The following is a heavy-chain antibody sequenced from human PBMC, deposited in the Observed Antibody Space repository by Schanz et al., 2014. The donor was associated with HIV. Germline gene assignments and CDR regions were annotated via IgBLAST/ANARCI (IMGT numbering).Heavy chain of an antibody. Sequence: EVQVAETGGGLIQPGGSLRLSCVASGFNVSRSYISWVRQAPGKGLEWVSVMYSDGATHYEDSVEGRFTLPRDSPKNILYLQMTTLRAADTAVYYCARESYGALDHWGQGTLVTVS. D-gene: IGHD4-17*01. J-gene: IGHJ4*01. CDR1: GFNVSRSY. CDR2: MYSDGAT. CDR3: ARESYGALDH. V-gene: IGHV3-53*02.